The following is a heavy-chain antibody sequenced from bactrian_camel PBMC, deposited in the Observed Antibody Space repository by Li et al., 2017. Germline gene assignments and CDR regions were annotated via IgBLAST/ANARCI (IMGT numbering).Heavy chain of an antibody. V-gene: IGHV3S59*01. Sequence: DVQLVESGGGSVPAGGSLRLACAPSGYTYMGWIRQRPGKEHEGVAVIASTGVTHYRESVEGRFTIPRDNAKNTLFLQMNNLKPEDSAMYFCAAWGGTWYCGSPDRGYWGRGTQVTVS. CDR1: GYTY. CDR2: IASTGVT. D-gene: IGHD2*01. J-gene: IGHJ6*01. CDR3: AAWGGTWYCGSPDRGY.